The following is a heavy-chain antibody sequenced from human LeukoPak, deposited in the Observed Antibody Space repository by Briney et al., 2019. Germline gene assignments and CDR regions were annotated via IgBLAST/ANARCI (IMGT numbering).Heavy chain of an antibody. V-gene: IGHV3-30-3*01. CDR1: GFTFRNYA. D-gene: IGHD6-25*01. CDR3: ARGSAPAGTYHLDC. Sequence: GGSLRLSCAASGFTFRNYAMLWVRQPPGKGPEWVAVISDDGNSDHYADSVKGRFTFSRDNSKNTLSLQMNSLRGEDTAVYYCARGSAPAGTYHLDCWGQGTLVTVSS. CDR2: ISDDGNSD. J-gene: IGHJ4*02.